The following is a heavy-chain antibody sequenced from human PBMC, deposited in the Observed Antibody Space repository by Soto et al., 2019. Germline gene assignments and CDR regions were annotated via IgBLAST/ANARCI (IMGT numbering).Heavy chain of an antibody. CDR2: TYYRSKWYN. J-gene: IGHJ6*02. V-gene: IGHV6-1*01. Sequence: PSQTLSLTCAISGDSVSSNSAAWNWIRQSPSRGLEWLGRTYYRSKWYNDYAVSVKSRITINPDTSKNQFSLQLNSVTPEDTAVYYCARLRPYDFWSCPYYYGMDVWGQGTTVTVSS. CDR3: ARLRPYDFWSCPYYYGMDV. CDR1: GDSVSSNSAA. D-gene: IGHD3-3*01.